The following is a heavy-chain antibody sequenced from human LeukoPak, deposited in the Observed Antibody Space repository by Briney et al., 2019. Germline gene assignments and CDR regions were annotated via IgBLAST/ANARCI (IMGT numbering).Heavy chain of an antibody. Sequence: GGSLRLSCAASGFTFSSYAMSWVRQAPGKGLEWVSAISGSGGSTYYADSVKGRFTISRDNSKNTLYLQMNSLRAEDTAVYYCARHLAAAEAFDIWGQGTMVTVSS. D-gene: IGHD6-13*01. CDR2: ISGSGGST. V-gene: IGHV3-23*01. CDR3: ARHLAAAEAFDI. J-gene: IGHJ3*02. CDR1: GFTFSSYA.